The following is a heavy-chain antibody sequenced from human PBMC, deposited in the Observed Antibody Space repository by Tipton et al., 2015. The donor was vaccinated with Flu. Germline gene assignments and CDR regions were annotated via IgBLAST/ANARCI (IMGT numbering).Heavy chain of an antibody. CDR2: VHQTGTT. CDR1: GNSIRSANYY. D-gene: IGHD4-11*01. CDR3: ARRDYSNYVSEPKNWFDP. J-gene: IGHJ5*02. V-gene: IGHV4-38-2*02. Sequence: TLSLTCTVSGNSIRSANYYWGWIRRPPGKGLEWIGNVHQTGTTYYNPSLRSRVTIAVDRPKNQFSLRLTSVTDADTAVYYCARRDYSNYVSEPKNWFDPWGQGTLVIVSS.